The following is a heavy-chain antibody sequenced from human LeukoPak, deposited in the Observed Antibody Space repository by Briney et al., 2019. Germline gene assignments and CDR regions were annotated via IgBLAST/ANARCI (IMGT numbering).Heavy chain of an antibody. CDR1: GGSISSSSYY. Sequence: SETLSLTCTVSGGSISSSSYYWGWIRQPPGKGLEWIGSIYYSGRTYYNPSLKSRVTISVDTSKNQFSLKLSSVTAADTAVYYCARVKAPFRFSDYWGQGTLVTVSS. CDR2: IYYSGRT. CDR3: ARVKAPFRFSDY. D-gene: IGHD2/OR15-2a*01. V-gene: IGHV4-39*01. J-gene: IGHJ4*02.